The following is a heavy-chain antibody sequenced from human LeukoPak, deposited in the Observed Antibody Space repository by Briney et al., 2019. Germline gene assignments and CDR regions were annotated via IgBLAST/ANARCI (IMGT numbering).Heavy chain of an antibody. D-gene: IGHD3-22*01. Sequence: GGSLRLSCAASGFTFSSYAITWVRQAPGKGLEWVSGISGYDGSTYYADSVKGRFIISRDNSKNTLSLQMNSLRAEDTAVYFCARLETPTMNYFDYWGQGTLVTVSS. J-gene: IGHJ4*02. CDR3: ARLETPTMNYFDY. CDR2: ISGYDGST. CDR1: GFTFSSYA. V-gene: IGHV3-23*01.